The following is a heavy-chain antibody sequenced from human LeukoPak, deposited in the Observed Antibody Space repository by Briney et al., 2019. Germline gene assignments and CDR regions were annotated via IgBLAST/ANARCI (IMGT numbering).Heavy chain of an antibody. CDR2: IYNSGST. CDR3: ARFKRAGGWSYFDY. J-gene: IGHJ4*02. CDR1: GDSISTYY. V-gene: IGHV4-59*01. D-gene: IGHD6-19*01. Sequence: TSETLSLTCTVSGDSISTYYWSWIRKPPGKGLEWIGHIYNSGSTNYSPSLKSRVTISVDTSKNQFSLKLSSVTAADPAVYYCARFKRAGGWSYFDYWGQGTLVTVSS.